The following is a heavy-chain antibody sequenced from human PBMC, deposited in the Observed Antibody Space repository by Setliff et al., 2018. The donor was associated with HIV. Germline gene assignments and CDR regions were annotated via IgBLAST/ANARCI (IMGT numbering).Heavy chain of an antibody. J-gene: IGHJ4*02. D-gene: IGHD3-22*01. CDR3: AGSRGYFVQAD. Sequence: PGGSLRLSCAASGFTFSKFWMNWVRQAPGKGLEWVANIKEDGNEKDYVDSLKDRFTISRDNARNSVYLQMNSLRAEDTAVYYCAGSRGYFVQADWGQGTLVTVSS. CDR1: GFTFSKFW. CDR2: IKEDGNEK. V-gene: IGHV3-7*01.